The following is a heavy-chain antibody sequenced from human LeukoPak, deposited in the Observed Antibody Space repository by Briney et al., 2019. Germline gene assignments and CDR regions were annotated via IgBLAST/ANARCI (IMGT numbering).Heavy chain of an antibody. Sequence: ASVKVSCKASGYTFTSYDINWVRQATGQGLEWMGWMNPNSGNTGYAQKFQGRVTMTRNTSISTAYMELSSLRSEDTAVYYCARGVYYYGSSGYYPGWYFDLWGRGTLVTVSS. V-gene: IGHV1-8*01. D-gene: IGHD3-22*01. CDR3: ARGVYYYGSSGYYPGWYFDL. CDR2: MNPNSGNT. CDR1: GYTFTSYD. J-gene: IGHJ2*01.